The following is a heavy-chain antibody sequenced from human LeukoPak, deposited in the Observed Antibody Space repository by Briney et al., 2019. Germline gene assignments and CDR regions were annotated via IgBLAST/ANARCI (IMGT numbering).Heavy chain of an antibody. CDR3: AREGGNGGFDY. CDR1: GYIFTAYY. V-gene: IGHV1-2*02. CDR2: IIPNTGAT. Sequence: ASVKVSCKASGYIFTAYYIHWVRQAPGQGLEWMGWIIPNTGATNYAQKLQGRVTMTSDTSISAVYMEVSSLKSDDTAVYYCAREGGNGGFDYWGQGTLVTVSS. J-gene: IGHJ4*02. D-gene: IGHD4-23*01.